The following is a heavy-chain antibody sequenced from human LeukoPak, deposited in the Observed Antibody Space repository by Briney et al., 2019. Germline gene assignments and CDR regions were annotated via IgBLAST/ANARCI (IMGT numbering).Heavy chain of an antibody. CDR3: AKGIYSSGWSYFDY. Sequence: GGSLRLSCAASGFTFSNSAMSWVRQAPGKGLEWVSTLSGSGITTYYADSEKGRFTISRDNSKNTLYLQMNTLRAEDSALYYCAKGIYSSGWSYFDYWGHGTLVTVSS. J-gene: IGHJ4*01. CDR2: LSGSGITT. CDR1: GFTFSNSA. V-gene: IGHV3-23*01. D-gene: IGHD6-19*01.